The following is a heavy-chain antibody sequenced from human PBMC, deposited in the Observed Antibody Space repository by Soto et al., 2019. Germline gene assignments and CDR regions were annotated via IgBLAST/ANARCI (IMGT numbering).Heavy chain of an antibody. V-gene: IGHV4-34*01. Sequence: PSETLSLTCAVYGGSFSGYYWSWIRQPPGKGREWIGEINHSGSTNYNPSLKSRVTISVDTSKNQFSLKLSSVTAADTAVYYCARIVPAAIYAVDYGMDVWGQGTTVTVSS. CDR1: GGSFSGYY. CDR3: ARIVPAAIYAVDYGMDV. J-gene: IGHJ6*02. D-gene: IGHD2-2*02. CDR2: INHSGST.